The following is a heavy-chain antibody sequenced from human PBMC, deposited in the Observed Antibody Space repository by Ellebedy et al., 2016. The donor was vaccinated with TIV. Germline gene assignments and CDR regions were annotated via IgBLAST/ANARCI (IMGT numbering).Heavy chain of an antibody. CDR1: GGSISSYY. Sequence: MPSETLSLTCTVSGGSISSYYWSWIRQPPGKGLEWIGYIYYSGSTNYNPSLKSRVTISVDTSKNQFSLKLRSDTAADTAVYYCARRLHYGYWYFDLWGRGTLVTVSS. CDR2: IYYSGST. CDR3: ARRLHYGYWYFDL. J-gene: IGHJ2*01. V-gene: IGHV4-59*01. D-gene: IGHD4-17*01.